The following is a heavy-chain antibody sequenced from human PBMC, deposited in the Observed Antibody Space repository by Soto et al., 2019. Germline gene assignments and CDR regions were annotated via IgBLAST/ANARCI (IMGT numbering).Heavy chain of an antibody. V-gene: IGHV3-11*06. CDR1: GFSFSDYY. CDR3: ARDAGQYQLLLDY. J-gene: IGHJ4*02. D-gene: IGHD2-2*01. CDR2: ISSRSSYT. Sequence: QVQLVESGGGLVKPGGSLRLSCAVSGFSFSDYYMIWIRQAPGKGLEMVSYISSRSSYTVYADSVKGRFTISRDNGKNSLYLQMNSLRAEDTGIYYCARDAGQYQLLLDYWCQGALVTVSS.